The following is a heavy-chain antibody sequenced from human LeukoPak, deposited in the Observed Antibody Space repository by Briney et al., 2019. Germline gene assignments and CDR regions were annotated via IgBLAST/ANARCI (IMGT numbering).Heavy chain of an antibody. CDR2: INKDGSEK. D-gene: IGHD2-8*02. CDR3: AREGDGFIVPVDY. Sequence: GGSLRLSCAASGFTFSSYWMNWVRQAPGKGLEWVANINKDGSEKYYGDFVNGRFTISRENAKNSVYLQMNNLRAEDTAVYYCAREGDGFIVPVDYWGQGILVTVSS. CDR1: GFTFSSYW. J-gene: IGHJ4*02. V-gene: IGHV3-7*01.